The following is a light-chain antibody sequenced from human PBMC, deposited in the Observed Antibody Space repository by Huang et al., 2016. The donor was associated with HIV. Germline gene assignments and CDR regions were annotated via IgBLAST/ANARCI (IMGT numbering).Light chain of an antibody. CDR3: QQRGNWPPGYT. CDR2: DAS. Sequence: EIVLTQSPATLSLSPGERATLACRASQSVRSYLAWYQQKPGQAPRLLIYDASNRATGIPARFSGSGSGTDFTLTISSLEPEDLAVYYCQQRGNWPPGYTFGQGTKLEIK. J-gene: IGKJ2*01. V-gene: IGKV3-11*01. CDR1: QSVRSY.